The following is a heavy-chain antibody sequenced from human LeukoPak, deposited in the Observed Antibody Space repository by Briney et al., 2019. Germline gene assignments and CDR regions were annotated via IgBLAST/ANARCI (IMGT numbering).Heavy chain of an antibody. CDR3: AREIVGATFWFDP. Sequence: SQTLSLTCAISGDSVSSNSAAWNWTRQSPSRGLEWLGRTYYRSKWYNDYAVSVKSRITINPDTSKNQFSLQLNSVTPEDTAVYYCAREIVGATFWFDPWGQGTLVTVSS. D-gene: IGHD1-26*01. CDR1: GDSVSSNSAA. V-gene: IGHV6-1*01. J-gene: IGHJ5*02. CDR2: TYYRSKWYN.